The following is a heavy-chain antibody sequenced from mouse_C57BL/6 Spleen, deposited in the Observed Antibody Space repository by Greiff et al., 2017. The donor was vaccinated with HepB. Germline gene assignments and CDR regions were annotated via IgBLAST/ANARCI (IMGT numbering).Heavy chain of an antibody. CDR3: TPRQLRLRRYFDY. J-gene: IGHJ2*01. Sequence: EVKLVESGAELVRPGASVKLSCTASGFNIKDYYMHWVKQRPEQGLEWIGRIDPEDGDTEYAPKFQGKATMTADTSSNTAYLQLSSLTSEDTAVYYCTPRQLRLRRYFDYWGQGTTLTVSS. CDR2: IDPEDGDT. CDR1: GFNIKDYY. D-gene: IGHD3-2*02. V-gene: IGHV14-1*01.